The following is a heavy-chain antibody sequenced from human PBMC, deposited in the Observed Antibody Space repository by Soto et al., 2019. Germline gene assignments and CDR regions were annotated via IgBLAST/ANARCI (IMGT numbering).Heavy chain of an antibody. J-gene: IGHJ6*03. V-gene: IGHV1-69*13. Sequence: GASVKVSCKASGGTFSSFTISWVRQAPGQGLEWMGGIIPMYGTANYAQKFQDRVTIIADATTTTAYMDLSSLRSEDTAIYYCAKDRRADWESYYYYSMDFWGQGTMVTVSS. D-gene: IGHD1-26*01. CDR1: GGTFSSFT. CDR3: AKDRRADWESYYYYSMDF. CDR2: IIPMYGTA.